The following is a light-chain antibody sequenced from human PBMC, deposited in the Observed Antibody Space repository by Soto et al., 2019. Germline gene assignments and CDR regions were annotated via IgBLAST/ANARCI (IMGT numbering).Light chain of an antibody. CDR2: NTS. Sequence: TSSVYGRGGDPVGCRASQSLSGRYVAWYQQKRGQAPRLLIYNTSSRATGIPDRFSGSGSGTDVTGSLCRLDPEAVAPYYCAPYCAACNFAPGTKVDIK. V-gene: IGKV3-20*01. CDR1: QSLSGRY. J-gene: IGKJ3*01. CDR3: APYCAACN.